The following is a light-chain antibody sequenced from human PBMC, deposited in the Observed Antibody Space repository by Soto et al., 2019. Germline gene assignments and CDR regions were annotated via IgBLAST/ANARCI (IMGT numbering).Light chain of an antibody. CDR2: DAS. CDR1: QSVSSY. CDR3: QQLDT. J-gene: IGKJ2*01. Sequence: EIVLTQSPATLSLSPGERATLSCRASQSVSSYLAWYQQKPGQAPRLLIYDASNRATGIPARFSGNGSGTDFTLTISSLEPEDFAVYYCQQLDTFGQGTKLEIK. V-gene: IGKV3-11*01.